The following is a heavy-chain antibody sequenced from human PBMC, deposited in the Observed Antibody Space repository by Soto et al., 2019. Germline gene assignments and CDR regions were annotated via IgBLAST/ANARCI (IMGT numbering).Heavy chain of an antibody. CDR1: GRIFSSFP. Sequence: QVQVVQSGAEVKKPGSSVKISCKASGRIFSSFPTSWVRQVPGQGLEWMGGVISASGSVTYAPQFQGRVTITGGTFAGIGYLELTSLTSEDTAIYYCAKVGSRDGYISVLDQWGPGTMVTGSS. CDR2: VISASGSV. D-gene: IGHD5-12*01. V-gene: IGHV1-69*06. CDR3: AKVGSRDGYISVLDQ. J-gene: IGHJ1*01.